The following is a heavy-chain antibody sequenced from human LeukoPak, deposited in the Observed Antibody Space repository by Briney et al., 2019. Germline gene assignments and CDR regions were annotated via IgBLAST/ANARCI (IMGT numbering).Heavy chain of an antibody. CDR1: GFTFSNAW. CDR3: AKDRMYYYDVSGWGHAFDL. CDR2: IKSKTDGGTT. D-gene: IGHD3-22*01. Sequence: GGSLRLSCAASGFTFSNAWMSWVRQAQGKGLEWVGRIKSKTDGGTTDYAAPVKGRFTISRDDSKNTLYLQMNSLRAEDTAVYYCAKDRMYYYDVSGWGHAFDLWGKGTTVTISS. J-gene: IGHJ6*04. V-gene: IGHV3-15*01.